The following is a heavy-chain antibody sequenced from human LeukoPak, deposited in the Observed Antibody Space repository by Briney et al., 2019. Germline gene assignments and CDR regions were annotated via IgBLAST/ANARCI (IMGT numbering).Heavy chain of an antibody. V-gene: IGHV6-1*01. J-gene: IGHJ4*02. CDR3: ARSPSPYSSGWYFDY. CDR1: GDSVSINSAA. D-gene: IGHD6-19*01. Sequence: SQTLSLTCAISGDSVSINSAAWNWIRQSPSRGLEWLGRTYKRSKRYNDYAVSVKSRITINPDISKNQFSLQLNSVTPEDTAVYYCARSPSPYSSGWYFDYWGQGTLVTVSS. CDR2: TYKRSKRYN.